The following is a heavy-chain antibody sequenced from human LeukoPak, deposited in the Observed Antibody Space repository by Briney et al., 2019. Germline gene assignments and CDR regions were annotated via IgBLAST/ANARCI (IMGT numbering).Heavy chain of an antibody. J-gene: IGHJ3*02. V-gene: IGHV3-7*01. CDR3: ARDSEGYAFDI. Sequence: PGGSLSPSLPAPGLPFSNYRLGWDRPAPGKGLEWVANIRQDGSEKYFVDSVKGRFTISRDNAKISLYLQMNSLRAEGTAVYYCARDSEGYAFDIWGQGTMVTVSS. CDR1: GLPFSNYR. CDR2: IRQDGSEK.